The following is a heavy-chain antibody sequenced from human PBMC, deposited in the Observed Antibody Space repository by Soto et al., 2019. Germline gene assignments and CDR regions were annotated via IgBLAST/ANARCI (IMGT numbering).Heavy chain of an antibody. CDR3: AEGSFGGPS. Sequence: EVQLLESGGGLVQPGGSLRLSCVGSGFTFSSFAMTWVRQAPGKGLEWVSGTSGAGAAIYYADSVKGRFIISRDNSKDPVYRQMNNLRGGDPAVYYRAEGSFGGPSRGQGTLVIVSS. J-gene: IGHJ4*02. V-gene: IGHV3-23*01. D-gene: IGHD3-10*01. CDR1: GFTFSSFA. CDR2: TSGAGAAI.